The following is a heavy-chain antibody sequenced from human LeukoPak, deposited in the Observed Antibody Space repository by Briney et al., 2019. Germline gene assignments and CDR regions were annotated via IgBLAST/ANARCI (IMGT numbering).Heavy chain of an antibody. D-gene: IGHD1-26*01. Sequence: PGGSLRLSCAASGFTVSSNYMSWVRQAPGKGLEWVSVLYSGGTIYYADSVKGRFSISRDDSKNTLYLQLNSLRAEDTAVYYCARSSGNYLIFDFWGQGTLVTVSS. V-gene: IGHV3-66*01. CDR3: ARSSGNYLIFDF. CDR1: GFTVSSNY. CDR2: LYSGGTI. J-gene: IGHJ4*02.